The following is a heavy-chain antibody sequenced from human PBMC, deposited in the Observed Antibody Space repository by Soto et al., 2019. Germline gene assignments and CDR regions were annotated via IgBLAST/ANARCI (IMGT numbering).Heavy chain of an antibody. D-gene: IGHD2-8*01. CDR3: ARGVSTDCSNGVCPYHNYYFMDV. CDR2: INPLSGGP. Sequence: ASVKVSCNASGYTFTDYNVHWVRQAPGQGFQWMGRINPLSGGPHFPQKFWGRVTLASDTSSGTAYMELGRLRSDDTAVYYCARGVSTDCSNGVCPYHNYYFMDVWGQGTTVTVSS. V-gene: IGHV1-2*02. CDR1: GYTFTDYN. J-gene: IGHJ6*02.